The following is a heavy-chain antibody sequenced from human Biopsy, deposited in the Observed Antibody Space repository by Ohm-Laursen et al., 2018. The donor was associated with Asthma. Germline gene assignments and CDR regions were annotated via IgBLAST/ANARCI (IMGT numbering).Heavy chain of an antibody. J-gene: IGHJ5*02. V-gene: IGHV4-31*03. Sequence: SQTLSLTCTVSGGSINIGDYYWSWIRQHPVKRLEWIGYIYYSGSTYYNPSLKSRVSISLDTSKNQFSLSLTSVTAADTAAYYCARTTYGDDGFDPRGQGTLVTVSS. D-gene: IGHD4-17*01. CDR3: ARTTYGDDGFDP. CDR2: IYYSGST. CDR1: GGSINIGDYY.